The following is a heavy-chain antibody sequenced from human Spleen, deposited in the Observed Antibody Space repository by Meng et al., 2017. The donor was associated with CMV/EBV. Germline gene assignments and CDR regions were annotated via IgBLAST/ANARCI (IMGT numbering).Heavy chain of an antibody. CDR2: ISAYNVNT. V-gene: IGHV1-18*01. D-gene: IGHD3-3*01. CDR3: ARELKATYNFWSGYYYFDY. J-gene: IGHJ4*02. Sequence: FTRYGITWVRQAPGQGLEWMGWISAYNVNTNYAQKLQGRVTMTTDTSTSTAYMELRSLRSDDTAVYYCARELKATYNFWSGYYYFDYWGQGTLVTVSS. CDR1: FTRYG.